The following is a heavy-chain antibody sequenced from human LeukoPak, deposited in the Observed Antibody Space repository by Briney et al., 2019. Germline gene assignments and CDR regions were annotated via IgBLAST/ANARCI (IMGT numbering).Heavy chain of an antibody. V-gene: IGHV3-23*01. CDR1: GFPFSSYA. CDR2: ISGSGGRT. J-gene: IGHJ4*02. D-gene: IGHD3-16*01. CDR3: AKCPLYDYVWGSCFDY. Sequence: GGSLRLSCAASGFPFSSYAMSWVRQAPGKGLEWVSAISGSGGRTYYADSVKGRFTISRDNSKNTLYLQMNSLRAEDTAVYYCAKCPLYDYVWGSCFDYWGQGTLVTVSS.